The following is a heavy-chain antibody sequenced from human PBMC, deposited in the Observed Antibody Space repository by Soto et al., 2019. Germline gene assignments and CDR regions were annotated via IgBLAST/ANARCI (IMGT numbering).Heavy chain of an antibody. Sequence: EFQVLQSGGGVVQPGGSLTLSCAASGFPFSSTDMTWVRQAPGKGLEWVSTIDGSGGTTYYADSVKGRFTISRDNSINTVFLQMNSLRADDTALYFCAKNSGWFNTWGQGALVTVSS. CDR1: GFPFSSTD. D-gene: IGHD3-10*01. CDR2: IDGSGGTT. V-gene: IGHV3-23*01. CDR3: AKNSGWFNT. J-gene: IGHJ5*02.